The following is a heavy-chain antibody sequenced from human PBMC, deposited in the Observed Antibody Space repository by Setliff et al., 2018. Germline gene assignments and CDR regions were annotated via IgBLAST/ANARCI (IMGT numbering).Heavy chain of an antibody. Sequence: LRLSCAASGFTFSNAWMSWVRQAPGKGLEWVGRIRSKADNYATAYAASVRGRFTISRDDSKNTAYLQMNSLKTEDTAVYYCILIGSSADAFDIWGQGTMVTVSS. CDR1: GFTFSNAW. CDR3: ILIGSSADAFDI. V-gene: IGHV3-73*01. D-gene: IGHD6-19*01. J-gene: IGHJ3*02. CDR2: IRSKADNYAT.